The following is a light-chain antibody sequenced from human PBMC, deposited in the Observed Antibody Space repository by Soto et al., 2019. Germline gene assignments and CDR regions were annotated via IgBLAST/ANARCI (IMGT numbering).Light chain of an antibody. CDR2: DAS. V-gene: IGKV1-5*01. Sequence: DIQMTQSPSTLTASVGDRVTITCRASQSISSWLAWYQQKPGKAPKLLIYDASSLESGVPSRFSGSGSGTEFTLTISSLQPDDFATYYCQQHNSYQFGQGTKVDIK. CDR3: QQHNSYQ. CDR1: QSISSW. J-gene: IGKJ1*01.